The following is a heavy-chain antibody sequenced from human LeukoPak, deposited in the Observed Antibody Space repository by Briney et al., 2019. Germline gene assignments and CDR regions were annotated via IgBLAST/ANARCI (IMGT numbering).Heavy chain of an antibody. CDR2: IKQDGSEK. J-gene: IGHJ4*02. CDR3: ARGGAPGFYFDY. CDR1: GFTFSDSW. V-gene: IGHV3-7*01. Sequence: PGGSLRLSCAASGFTFSDSWMSWVRQAPGKGLEWVANIKQDGSEKYYADSVKARFTISRDNATNSVSIQINSLRAADTAVYYCARGGAPGFYFDYWGQGTLVTVPS. D-gene: IGHD3-10*01.